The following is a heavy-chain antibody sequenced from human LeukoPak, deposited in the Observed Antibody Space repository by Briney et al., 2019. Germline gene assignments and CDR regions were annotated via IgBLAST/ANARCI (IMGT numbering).Heavy chain of an antibody. CDR2: ISYDGSSK. D-gene: IGHD4-17*01. CDR3: AKEAGADYYYGMDV. Sequence: PGRSLRLSCAASGFTFSSYGMHWVRQAPGKGLEWVAVISYDGSSKYYADSVKGRFTISRDNSKNTLYLQMNSLRAEDTAVYYCAKEAGADYYYGMDVWGQGTTVTVSS. V-gene: IGHV3-30*18. CDR1: GFTFSSYG. J-gene: IGHJ6*02.